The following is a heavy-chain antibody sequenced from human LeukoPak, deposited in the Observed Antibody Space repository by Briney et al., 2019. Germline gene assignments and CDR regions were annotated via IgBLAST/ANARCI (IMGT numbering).Heavy chain of an antibody. CDR3: ARRTRWAGESITYYGMDV. CDR2: IHHDGST. CDR1: GDSLSSNNW. V-gene: IGHV4-4*02. Sequence: SGTLSLTCAVSGDSLSSNNWWSWVRQPPGKGLEWIGEIHHDGSTNYTPSLKSRVTTSLDYSNNQFSLILTSVTAADTAVYFCARRTRWAGESITYYGMDVWGQGTTVTVSS. D-gene: IGHD3-10*01. J-gene: IGHJ6*02.